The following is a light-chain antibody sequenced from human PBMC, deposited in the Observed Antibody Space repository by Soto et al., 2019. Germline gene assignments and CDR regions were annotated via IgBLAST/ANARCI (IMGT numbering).Light chain of an antibody. Sequence: QSVLTQPPSVSGAPGQRVTISCTGSSSNIGAGYDVHWYQQLPGTAPKLLIYGNSNGPSGVPDRFSGSKSGTSASLAITGLQAEDEADYYCQSYDSSLSGPVFGGGTQLTVL. CDR1: SSNIGAGYD. V-gene: IGLV1-40*01. CDR2: GNS. J-gene: IGLJ7*01. CDR3: QSYDSSLSGPV.